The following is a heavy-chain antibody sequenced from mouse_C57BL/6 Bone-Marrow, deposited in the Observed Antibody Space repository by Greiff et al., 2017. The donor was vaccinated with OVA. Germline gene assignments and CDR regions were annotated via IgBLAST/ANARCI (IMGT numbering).Heavy chain of an antibody. CDR1: GYTFTSYW. CDR3: AREAIYYGNYGGFAY. J-gene: IGHJ3*01. V-gene: IGHV1-64*01. CDR2: IHPNSGST. D-gene: IGHD2-1*01. Sequence: QVQLKQPGAELVKPGASVKLSCKASGYTFTSYWMHWVKQRPGQGLEWIGMIHPNSGSTNYNEKFKSKATLTVDKSSSTAYMQLSSLTSEDSAVYYCAREAIYYGNYGGFAYWGQGTLVTVSA.